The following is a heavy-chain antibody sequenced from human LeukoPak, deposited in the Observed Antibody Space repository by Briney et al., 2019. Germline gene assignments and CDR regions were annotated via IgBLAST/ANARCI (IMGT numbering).Heavy chain of an antibody. CDR1: EFTVSRNY. V-gene: IGHV3-53*01. CDR3: ERDVDADQ. CDR2: IFSNGDT. Sequence: GGSLRLSCTASEFTVSRNYMLWVRQAPGKGLEWVSLIFSNGDTHYADSVKGRFTISRDTSKNTVSLQMNSLRVEDTALYYCERDVDADQWGQGTLVTVSS. J-gene: IGHJ4*02. D-gene: IGHD2-2*01.